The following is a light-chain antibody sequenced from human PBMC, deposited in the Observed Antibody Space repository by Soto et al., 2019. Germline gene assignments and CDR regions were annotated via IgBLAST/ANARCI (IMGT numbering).Light chain of an antibody. J-gene: IGKJ4*01. CDR3: QQRSNWFRT. CDR1: QSVSSY. Sequence: EIVLTQSPATLSLSPGERATPSCRASQSVSSYLAWYQQKPGQAPRLLIYDASNRATGIPARFSGSGSGTDFTLTISSLEPEDFAVYYCQQRSNWFRTFGGGTKVDIK. V-gene: IGKV3-11*01. CDR2: DAS.